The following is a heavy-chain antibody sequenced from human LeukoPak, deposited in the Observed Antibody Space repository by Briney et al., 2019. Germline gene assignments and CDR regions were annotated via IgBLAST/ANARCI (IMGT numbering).Heavy chain of an antibody. D-gene: IGHD3-22*01. V-gene: IGHV3-23*01. CDR3: AKGVGGYYDSSGYYFDY. Sequence: GGSLRLSCAASGFIFSSYAMSWVRQAPGKGLEWVSAISGSGGSTYYADSVKGRFTISRDNSKNTLYLQMNSLRAEDTAVYYCAKGVGGYYDSSGYYFDYWGQGTLVTVSS. J-gene: IGHJ4*02. CDR2: ISGSGGST. CDR1: GFIFSSYA.